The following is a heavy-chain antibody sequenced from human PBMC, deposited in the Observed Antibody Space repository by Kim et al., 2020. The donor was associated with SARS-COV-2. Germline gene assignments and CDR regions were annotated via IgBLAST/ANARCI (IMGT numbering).Heavy chain of an antibody. CDR2: IGTAGDK. D-gene: IGHD1-26*01. J-gene: IGHJ6*02. V-gene: IGHV3-13*04. CDR1: GFTFSSFD. Sequence: GGSLRLSCAASGFTFSSFDMHWVRQAPGKGLEWVSTIGTAGDKYYPGSVRGRFTISSENAKNSLYLQLNSLRAGDTAVYYCAGAVSGSYFPAYYYYGMDVWGQGTTVSV. CDR3: AGAVSGSYFPAYYYYGMDV.